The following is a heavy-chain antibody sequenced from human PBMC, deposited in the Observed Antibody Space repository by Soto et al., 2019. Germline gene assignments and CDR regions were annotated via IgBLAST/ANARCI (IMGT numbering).Heavy chain of an antibody. CDR2: IYHSENT. CDR1: GGSISSDNW. CDR3: ARLSASSKLRGVVIN. D-gene: IGHD3-10*01. J-gene: IGHJ4*02. V-gene: IGHV4-4*02. Sequence: QVHLQESGPDLVRPSETLSLTCSFFGGSISSDNWWSWVRQTPGKGLEWIGEIYHSENTNYNPSLKSRVTISVDKSKNQFALKVTSVTAADTALYYCARLSASSKLRGVVINWGQGTLVTVSS.